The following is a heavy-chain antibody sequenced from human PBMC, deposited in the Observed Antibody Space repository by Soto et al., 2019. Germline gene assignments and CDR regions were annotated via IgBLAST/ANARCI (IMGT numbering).Heavy chain of an antibody. Sequence: SETLSLTCTVSGGSISSGDYYWSWIRQPPGKGLEWIGYIYYSGSTYYNPSLKSRVTISVDTSKNQFSLKLSSVTAADTAVYYCARGRLVSYYYDSSGYYDYYFDYWGQGTLVTVSS. D-gene: IGHD3-22*01. CDR3: ARGRLVSYYYDSSGYYDYYFDY. J-gene: IGHJ4*02. CDR2: IYYSGST. CDR1: GGSISSGDYY. V-gene: IGHV4-30-4*01.